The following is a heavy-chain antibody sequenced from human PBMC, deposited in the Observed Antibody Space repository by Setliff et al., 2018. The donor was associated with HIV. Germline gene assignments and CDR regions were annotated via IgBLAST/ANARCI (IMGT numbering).Heavy chain of an antibody. J-gene: IGHJ3*02. CDR3: ARLGYSGSLVGAFDI. CDR2: IYHSGIT. CDR1: GYSISSGYY. Sequence: SETLSLTCTVSGYSISSGYYWGWIRQPPGKGLEWIGSIYHSGITYYNSSLKSRVTISVDTSKTQFSLNLTSVTAADTAVYYCARLGYSGSLVGAFDIWGQGTMVTVSS. D-gene: IGHD1-26*01. V-gene: IGHV4-38-2*02.